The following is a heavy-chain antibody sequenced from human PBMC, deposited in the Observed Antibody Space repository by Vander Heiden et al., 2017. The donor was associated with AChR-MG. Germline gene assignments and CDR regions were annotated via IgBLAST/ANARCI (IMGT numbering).Heavy chain of an antibody. CDR1: GFTFSDNC. Sequence: EVQLVESGGGLVQPGGSLRLSCAASGFTFSDNCMDWVRQAPGEGLEWVGRIRNKVNSYTTEYAASVKGRFSISRDDLKSSLFLQMNSLQTEDTAVYYCTRGHSTDWRDLDYWGQGTPVTVSS. J-gene: IGHJ4*02. D-gene: IGHD3-9*01. V-gene: IGHV3-72*01. CDR3: TRGHSTDWRDLDY. CDR2: IRNKVNSYTT.